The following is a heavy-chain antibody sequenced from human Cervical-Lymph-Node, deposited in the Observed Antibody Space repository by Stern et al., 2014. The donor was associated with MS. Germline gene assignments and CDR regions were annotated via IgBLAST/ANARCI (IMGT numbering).Heavy chain of an antibody. CDR3: ARMLLTTVVISAFDV. V-gene: IGHV2-70*13. J-gene: IGHJ3*01. CDR2: IDSDDDK. Sequence: QVTLRESGPALVKPTQTLTLTCTFSGFSLSTREMCVSWIRQPPGKALEWLAIIDSDDDKYYSTSLKTRLTISKDTSKNRVVLTMTNMDPVDTATYYCARMLLTTVVISAFDVWGQGAMVTVSS. D-gene: IGHD4-23*01. CDR1: GFSLSTREMC.